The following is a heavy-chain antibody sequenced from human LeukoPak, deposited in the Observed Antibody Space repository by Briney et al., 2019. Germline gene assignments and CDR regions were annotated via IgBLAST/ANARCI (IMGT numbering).Heavy chain of an antibody. CDR2: ISWNSGSI. CDR1: GFTFSSYS. Sequence: GGPPRLSCAASGFTFSSYSMNWVRQAPGKGLEWVSGISWNSGSIGYADSVKGRFTISRDNAKNSLYLQMNSLRAEDTALYYCAKDIDVWGQGTTVTVSS. V-gene: IGHV3-9*01. J-gene: IGHJ6*02. CDR3: AKDIDV.